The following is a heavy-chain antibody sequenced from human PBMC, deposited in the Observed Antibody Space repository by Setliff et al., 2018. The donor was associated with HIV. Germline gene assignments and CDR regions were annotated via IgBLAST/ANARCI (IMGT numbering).Heavy chain of an antibody. CDR1: GYTFNDYY. Sequence: AASVKVSCKASGYTFNDYYINWVRQAHGQGLEWMGWINPKTGDTKFAQKFQGRVTTTSDTSFNTAYMVLSSLRSDDTAVYYCARGVAAAGLWGQGTPVTVSS. V-gene: IGHV1-2*02. D-gene: IGHD6-13*01. CDR3: ARGVAAAGL. J-gene: IGHJ4*02. CDR2: INPKTGDT.